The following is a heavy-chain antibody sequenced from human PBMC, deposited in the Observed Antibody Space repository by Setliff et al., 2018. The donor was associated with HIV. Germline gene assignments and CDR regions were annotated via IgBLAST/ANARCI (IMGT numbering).Heavy chain of an antibody. J-gene: IGHJ4*02. Sequence: SETLSLTCTVSVASITSHYWSWIRQSPGRELEWIGYIYSTGSTNYTPSLQSRVSISMDASTNKFSLKVTSVTSADTAVYYCAKGAGFYGDYTFDYWGQGNLVTVSS. CDR2: IYSTGST. CDR1: VASITSHY. CDR3: AKGAGFYGDYTFDY. D-gene: IGHD4-17*01. V-gene: IGHV4-59*11.